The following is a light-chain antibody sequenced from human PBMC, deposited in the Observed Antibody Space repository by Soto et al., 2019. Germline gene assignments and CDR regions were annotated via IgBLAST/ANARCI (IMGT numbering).Light chain of an antibody. CDR3: QQYYSYSLT. J-gene: IGKJ3*01. V-gene: IGKV1-8*01. CDR2: AAS. Sequence: AIRMTQSPSSFSASTGDRVTITCRASQGISSYVAWYQQKPGKAPKLLIYAASTLQSGVPSRVSGSVSGTDFTLTISCLQSEDFATDDCQQYYSYSLTFGPGTKVDIK. CDR1: QGISSY.